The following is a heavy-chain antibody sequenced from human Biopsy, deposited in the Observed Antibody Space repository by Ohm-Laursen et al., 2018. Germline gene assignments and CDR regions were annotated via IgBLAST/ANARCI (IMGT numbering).Heavy chain of an antibody. CDR3: VRGVDYYDPYHYYALDV. D-gene: IGHD3-22*01. CDR1: GESFNGYY. CDR2: INHSGRT. J-gene: IGHJ6*02. Sequence: SDTLSLTWAVYGESFNGYYWSWIRQTPGKGLEWIGEINHSGRTNYNPSLKSRVTISVDTSKNQFSLKVRSVTAADTAVYYCVRGVDYYDPYHYYALDVWGQGTTVTVS. V-gene: IGHV4-34*01.